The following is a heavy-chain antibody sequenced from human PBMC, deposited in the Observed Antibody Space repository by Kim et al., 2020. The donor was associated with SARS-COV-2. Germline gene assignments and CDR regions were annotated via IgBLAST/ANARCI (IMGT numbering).Heavy chain of an antibody. D-gene: IGHD2-15*01. J-gene: IGHJ4*02. CDR3: AKRKDGSNYYFDY. Sequence: GKGRFTSARENSKNRLYLQKNSLGVEDTAVYYCAKRKDGSNYYFDYWGQGTLVTVSS. V-gene: IGHV3-30*02.